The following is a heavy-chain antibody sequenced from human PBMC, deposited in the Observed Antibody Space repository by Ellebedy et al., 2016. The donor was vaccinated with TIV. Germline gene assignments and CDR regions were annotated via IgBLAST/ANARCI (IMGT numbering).Heavy chain of an antibody. J-gene: IGHJ4*02. CDR3: AKDLTVWSGYTFDY. D-gene: IGHD3-3*01. CDR1: GFTFSNFV. CDR2: IWFDGSSQ. Sequence: GESLKISCSASGFTFSNFVMHWVRQAPGKGLEWVAVIWFDGSSQYYTDSVKGRFTISRDNSKNTLYLQMNSLRADDTAVYYCAKDLTVWSGYTFDYWGQGTLVTVSS. V-gene: IGHV3-33*06.